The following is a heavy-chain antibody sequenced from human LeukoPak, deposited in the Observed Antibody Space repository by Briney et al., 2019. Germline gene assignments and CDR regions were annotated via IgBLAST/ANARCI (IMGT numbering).Heavy chain of an antibody. CDR3: ARAYYDSSGYHYFDY. Sequence: GGSLRLSCAASGFNFRSYSMNWVRQAPGKGLEWVSYISSLSGTIYYADSVKGRFTISRDNAKNSLYLQMNSLRAEDTAVYYCARAYYDSSGYHYFDYWGQGTLVTVSS. CDR2: ISSLSGTI. CDR1: GFNFRSYS. D-gene: IGHD3-22*01. V-gene: IGHV3-48*01. J-gene: IGHJ4*02.